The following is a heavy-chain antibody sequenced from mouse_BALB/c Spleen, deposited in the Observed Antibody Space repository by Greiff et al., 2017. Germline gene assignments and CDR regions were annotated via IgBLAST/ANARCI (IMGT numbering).Heavy chain of an antibody. CDR1: GFNIKDTY. CDR3: AMGHYYWFDY. J-gene: IGHJ2*01. D-gene: IGHD1-2*01. CDR2: IDPANGNT. Sequence: EVKLVESGAELVKPGASVKLSCTASGFNIKDTYMHWVKQRPEQGLEWIGRIDPANGNTKYDPKFQGKATITADTSSNTAYLQLSSLTSEDTAVYYCAMGHYYWFDYWGQGTTLTVSS. V-gene: IGHV14-3*02.